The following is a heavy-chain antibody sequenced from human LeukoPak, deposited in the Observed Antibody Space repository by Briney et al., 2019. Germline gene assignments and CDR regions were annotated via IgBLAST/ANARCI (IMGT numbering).Heavy chain of an antibody. CDR1: GFTFSSYW. CDR3: AKDQGGYYDSSGYYFDY. D-gene: IGHD3-22*01. CDR2: INHNGNVN. Sequence: GSLRVSCAASGFTFSSYWMNWARQAPGKGLEWVASINHNGNVNYYVDSVKGRFTISRDNSKNTLYLQMNSLRAEDTAVYYCAKDQGGYYDSSGYYFDYWGQGTLVTVSS. J-gene: IGHJ4*02. V-gene: IGHV3-7*01.